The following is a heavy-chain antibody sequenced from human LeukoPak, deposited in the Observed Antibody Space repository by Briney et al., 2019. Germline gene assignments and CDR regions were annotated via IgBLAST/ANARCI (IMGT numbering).Heavy chain of an antibody. CDR1: GFTFTFYA. V-gene: IGHV3-23*01. D-gene: IGHD3-10*01. CDR3: AKDSRAYYGSGSNYNY. J-gene: IGHJ4*02. Sequence: HPGGSLRLSCAASGFTFTFYAMSWVRQAPGKGLEWVSGISGSGDSTYYADSVKGRLTISRDNSKNTLYLQMNSLRAEDTAVYYCAKDSRAYYGSGSNYNYWGQGTLVTVSS. CDR2: ISGSGDST.